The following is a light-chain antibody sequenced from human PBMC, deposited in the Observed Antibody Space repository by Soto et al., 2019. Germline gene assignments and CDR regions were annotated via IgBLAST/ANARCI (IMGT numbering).Light chain of an antibody. CDR2: GNS. Sequence: QSVLTQPPSVSGAPGQRVTISCTGSSSNIGAGYDVHWYQQLPGTAPKLLIYGNSNRPSWVPDRFSGSKSGTSASLAITGLQAAAEADYYCQSYDSSLSAVVFGGGTQLPVL. CDR1: SSNIGAGYD. J-gene: IGLJ2*01. V-gene: IGLV1-40*01. CDR3: QSYDSSLSAVV.